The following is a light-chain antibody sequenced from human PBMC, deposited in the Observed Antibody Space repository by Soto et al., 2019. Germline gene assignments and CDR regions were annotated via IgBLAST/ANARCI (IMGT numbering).Light chain of an antibody. Sequence: EIVLTQSPATLSLSPGERATLSCRASQRVGNYLAWYQQKPGQAPRLLIYDASSRAIGIPARFSGSGSGTDFSLTISGLEPDDFAVYYCQQRSNLPPGFTFCQGTKLEIK. CDR2: DAS. V-gene: IGKV3-11*01. CDR1: QRVGNY. J-gene: IGKJ2*01. CDR3: QQRSNLPPGFT.